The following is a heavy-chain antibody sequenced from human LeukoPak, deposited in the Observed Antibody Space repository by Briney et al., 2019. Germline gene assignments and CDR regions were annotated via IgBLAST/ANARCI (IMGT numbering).Heavy chain of an antibody. CDR2: IYWDDDK. CDR3: ARTTVTTAFHI. V-gene: IGHV2-5*02. Sequence: SGPTLVKPTQTLTLTCTFSGFSLSTSGVGVGWIRQPPGKALEWLALIYWDDDKRYSPSLKSRLTITKYTSKNQVVLTMTNMDPVDTATYYCARTTVTTAFHIWGQGTMVTVSS. D-gene: IGHD4-17*01. J-gene: IGHJ3*02. CDR1: GFSLSTSGVG.